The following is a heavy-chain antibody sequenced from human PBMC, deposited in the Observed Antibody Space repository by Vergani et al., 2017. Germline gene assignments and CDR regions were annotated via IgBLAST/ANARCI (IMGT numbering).Heavy chain of an antibody. J-gene: IGHJ6*02. CDR1: GFTFSSYS. CDR3: ASWDFLEPSPIYYYYGMDV. CDR2: ISSSSSYI. Sequence: EVQLVESGGGLVKPGGSLRLSCAASGFTFSSYSMNWVRQAPGKGLEWVSSISSSSSYIYYADSVKGRFTISRDNAKNSLYLQMNSLRAEDTAVYYCASWDFLEPSPIYYYYGMDVWGQGTTVTVSS. D-gene: IGHD3-3*01. V-gene: IGHV3-21*01.